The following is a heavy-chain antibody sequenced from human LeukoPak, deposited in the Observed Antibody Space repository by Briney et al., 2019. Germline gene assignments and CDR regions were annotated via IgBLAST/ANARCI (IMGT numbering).Heavy chain of an antibody. V-gene: IGHV3-33*06. D-gene: IGHD1-26*01. CDR1: GFTFSTYG. CDR3: AKGDGEKWELFDY. CDR2: TFYDGSKS. J-gene: IGHJ4*02. Sequence: PGGSLRLSCAASGFTFSTYGFHWVRQAPGKGLEWVAATFYDGSKSFYTDSVKGRFTISRDDSKNTLYLQMNSLRAEDTAVYYCAKGDGEKWELFDYWGQGTLVTVSS.